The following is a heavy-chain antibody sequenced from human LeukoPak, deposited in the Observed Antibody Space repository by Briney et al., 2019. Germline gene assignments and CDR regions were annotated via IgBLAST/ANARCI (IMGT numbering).Heavy chain of an antibody. D-gene: IGHD3-22*01. CDR2: IYYSGST. CDR3: ARFVYYYDSSEYFDL. V-gene: IGHV4-59*01. J-gene: IGHJ2*01. CDR1: GGSISSYY. Sequence: PSQTLSLTCTVSGGSISSYYWSWIRQPPGKGLEWIGYIYYSGSTNYNPSLKSRVTISVDTSKNQFSLKLSSVTAADTAVYYCARFVYYYDSSEYFDLWGRGTLVTVSS.